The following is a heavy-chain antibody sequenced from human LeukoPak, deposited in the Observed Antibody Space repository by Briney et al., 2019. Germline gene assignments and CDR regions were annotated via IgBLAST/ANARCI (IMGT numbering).Heavy chain of an antibody. J-gene: IGHJ6*03. Sequence: GGSLRLSCAASGFTFSSYAMSWVRQAPGKGLEWVSGISGSGGSTYYADSVKGRFTISRDHSKNTLYLQMNSLRAEDTAVYYCARAQTSPEGYYYYYYMDVWGKGTTVTVSS. CDR2: ISGSGGST. CDR3: ARAQTSPEGYYYYYYMDV. CDR1: GFTFSSYA. V-gene: IGHV3-23*01.